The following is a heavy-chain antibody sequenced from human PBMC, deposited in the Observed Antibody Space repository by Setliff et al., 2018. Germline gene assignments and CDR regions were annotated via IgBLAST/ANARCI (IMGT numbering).Heavy chain of an antibody. D-gene: IGHD3-10*01. CDR2: ISGDGITI. V-gene: IGHV3-11*04. Sequence: GGSLRLSCAASGFTFSYYYMSWVRQAPGKGLEWLSKISGDGITIYYADSVRGRFTISRDNAKDSLYLQMNSLRAEDTALYYCARDGVFYAMDVWGRGTTVTVSS. CDR1: GFTFSYYY. CDR3: ARDGVFYAMDV. J-gene: IGHJ6*02.